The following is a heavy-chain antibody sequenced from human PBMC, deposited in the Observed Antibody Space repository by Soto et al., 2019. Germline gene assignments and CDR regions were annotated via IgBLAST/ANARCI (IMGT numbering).Heavy chain of an antibody. Sequence: GGSLRLSCAASGFTFSNAWMSWVRQAPGKGLEWVGRIKSKTDGGTTDYAAPVKGRFTISRDDSKNTLYLQMNSLKTEDTAVYYCXTEYYYDSSGYPNWFDPWGLGTLVTVSS. V-gene: IGHV3-15*01. D-gene: IGHD3-22*01. CDR1: GFTFSNAW. J-gene: IGHJ5*02. CDR2: IKSKTDGGTT. CDR3: XTEYYYDSSGYPNWFDP.